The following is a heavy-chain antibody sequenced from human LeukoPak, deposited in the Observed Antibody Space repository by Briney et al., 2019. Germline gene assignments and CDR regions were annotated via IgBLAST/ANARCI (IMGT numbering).Heavy chain of an antibody. J-gene: IGHJ4*02. D-gene: IGHD3-22*01. V-gene: IGHV3-23*01. CDR2: ISGSGGST. CDR1: GFTFSSYA. CDR3: AKDPTTYYYDSSGYYQDY. Sequence: TGGSLRLSCAASGFTFSSYAMSWVRQAPGKGLEWVSAISGSGGSTYYADSVKGRFTISRDNSKNTLYLQMNSLRAEDTAVYYCAKDPTTYYYDSSGYYQDYWGQGTLVTVSS.